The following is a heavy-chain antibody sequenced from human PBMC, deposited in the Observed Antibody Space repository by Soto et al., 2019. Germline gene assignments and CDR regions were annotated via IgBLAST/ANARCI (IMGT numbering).Heavy chain of an antibody. J-gene: IGHJ4*02. V-gene: IGHV1-2*02. CDR1: GYTFSDYY. Sequence: ASVKVSCKASGYTFSDYYIHWVRQAPGQGLEWMGWINPNSGGTKYAPKFQGGVTMTRDTSITTAYMELCRLRSGDTAVYYCAREPATAKPEGVDFWGQGTLVTVSS. CDR2: INPNSGGT. D-gene: IGHD1-1*01. CDR3: AREPATAKPEGVDF.